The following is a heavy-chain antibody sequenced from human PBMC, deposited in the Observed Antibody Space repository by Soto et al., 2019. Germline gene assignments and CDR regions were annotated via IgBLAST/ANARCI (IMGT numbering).Heavy chain of an antibody. CDR2: ISSSSSYI. CDR1: EFTIGRCG. J-gene: IGHJ5*02. CDR3: SSQAGHVTRVVGSVSAS. Sequence: GGSLRLPWTASEFTIGRCGMHRVSKDQGQGLEWVSSISSSSSYIYYADSVKGRFTISRDNAKNSLYLQMNSLRAEDTAVYYFSSQAGHVTRVVGSVSASWGKGTPVTGTS. V-gene: IGHV3-21*01. D-gene: IGHD2-15*01.